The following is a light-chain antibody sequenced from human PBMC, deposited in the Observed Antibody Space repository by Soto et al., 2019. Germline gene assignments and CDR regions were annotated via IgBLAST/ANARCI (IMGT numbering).Light chain of an antibody. CDR2: GAS. J-gene: IGKJ2*01. V-gene: IGKV3-20*01. CDR1: QSVSSSY. CDR3: QQYGSSPMYT. Sequence: ESVLTQSPGTLSLSPGERATLSCRASQSVSSSYLAWYQQKPGQAPRLLIYGASSRATGIPDRFSGSGSGTDFTLTISRLEPEDFAVYYCQQYGSSPMYTFGQVTKVDIK.